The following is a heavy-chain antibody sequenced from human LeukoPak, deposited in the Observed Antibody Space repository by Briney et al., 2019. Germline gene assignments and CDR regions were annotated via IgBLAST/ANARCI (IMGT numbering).Heavy chain of an antibody. CDR3: ARGGIGILWFGELSYDY. D-gene: IGHD3-10*01. CDR1: GGSFSGYY. J-gene: IGHJ4*02. Sequence: SETLSLTCAVYGGSFSGYYWSWIRQPPGKGLEWIGEINHNGSTNYNPSLKSRVTISVDTSKNQFSLKLSSVTAADTAVYYCARGGIGILWFGELSYDYWGQGTLVTVSS. CDR2: INHNGST. V-gene: IGHV4-34*01.